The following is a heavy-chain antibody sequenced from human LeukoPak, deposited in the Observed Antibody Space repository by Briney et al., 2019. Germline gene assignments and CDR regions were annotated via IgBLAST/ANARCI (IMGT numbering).Heavy chain of an antibody. CDR1: GFTFCDYS. V-gene: IGHV3-23*01. CDR3: ARRLVTAGVTDFFDY. Sequence: PGGSLRLSCAASGFTFCDYSMSWVRQAPGAGLEWVSAISPAGDSTTDADSVKGRFTISRDNSKSTLYLQMHGLTAEDTALYYCARRLVTAGVTDFFDYWGHGTLVSVSS. J-gene: IGHJ4*01. CDR2: ISPAGDST. D-gene: IGHD6-13*01.